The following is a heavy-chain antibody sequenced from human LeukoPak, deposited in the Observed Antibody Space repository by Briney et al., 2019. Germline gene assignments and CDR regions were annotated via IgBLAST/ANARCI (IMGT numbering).Heavy chain of an antibody. CDR3: VSQQLAPP. J-gene: IGHJ5*02. Sequence: GGSLRLSCAASRFAFSKYWMSWVRQAPGKGLEWVANIKEDGSIEDYADSVKGRFTVSRDNAKNSLYLQMNSLRVEDTAVYYCVSQQLAPPWGQGTLVTVSS. D-gene: IGHD5-24*01. CDR1: RFAFSKYW. V-gene: IGHV3-7*01. CDR2: IKEDGSIE.